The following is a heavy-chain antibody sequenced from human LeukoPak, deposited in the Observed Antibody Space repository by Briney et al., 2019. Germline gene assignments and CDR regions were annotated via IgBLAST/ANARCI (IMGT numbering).Heavy chain of an antibody. J-gene: IGHJ5*02. Sequence: GGSLRLSCAGSGFTFTDYWMTWVRQARGKGLEWVASMKQDGSQEYYLDSVKGRFTISRDNAKSSLYLQMNSLGAEDTSVYYCVRGITMPGSWGQGTPVTVSS. V-gene: IGHV3-7*01. CDR1: GFTFTDYW. D-gene: IGHD3-10*01. CDR2: MKQDGSQE. CDR3: VRGITMPGS.